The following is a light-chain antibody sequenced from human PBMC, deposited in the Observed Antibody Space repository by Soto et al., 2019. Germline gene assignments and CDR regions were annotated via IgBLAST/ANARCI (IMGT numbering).Light chain of an antibody. CDR2: GAS. V-gene: IGKV3-20*01. CDR3: QQYDSSPRT. J-gene: IGKJ1*01. Sequence: EIVFTQSPSTLCLSPGERATLSCRGSQSLSSSSLAWYQQKPGQAPRLLISGASGRAADIPDRFSGSGSGADFTLTINRLEPEDFAVYHCQQYDSSPRTLGQGTKVDIK. CDR1: QSLSSSS.